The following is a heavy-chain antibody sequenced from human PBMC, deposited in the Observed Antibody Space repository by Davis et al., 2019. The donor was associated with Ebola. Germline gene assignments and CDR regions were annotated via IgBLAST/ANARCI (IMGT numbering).Heavy chain of an antibody. CDR1: GYTFTSYY. Sequence: ASVKVSCKASGYTFTSYYMHWVRQAPGQGLEWMGIINPSGGSTSYAQKFQGRVTMTRDTSTSTVYMELRSLRSEDTAVYYCARDQNSKGPFDYYGMDVWGQGTTVTVSS. D-gene: IGHD4-11*01. V-gene: IGHV1-46*01. J-gene: IGHJ6*02. CDR3: ARDQNSKGPFDYYGMDV. CDR2: INPSGGST.